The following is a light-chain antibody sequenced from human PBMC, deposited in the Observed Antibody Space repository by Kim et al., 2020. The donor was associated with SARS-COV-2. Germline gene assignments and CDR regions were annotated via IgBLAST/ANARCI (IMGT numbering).Light chain of an antibody. J-gene: IGLJ3*02. V-gene: IGLV3-21*04. CDR1: NIGSKS. CDR2: YDS. CDR3: HVWDSTSDHWV. Sequence: APGTTARITCGGNNIGSKSVHWYQQKPGQAPVLVIYYDSDRPSGIPERFSASNSGNTATLTIIRVEAGDEADYYCHVWDSTSDHWVFGGGTQLTVL.